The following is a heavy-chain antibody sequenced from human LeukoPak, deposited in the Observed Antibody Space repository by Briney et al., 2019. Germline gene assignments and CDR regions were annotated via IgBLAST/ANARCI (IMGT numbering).Heavy chain of an antibody. Sequence: GGSLRLSCAASGFTVSSNYMSWVRQAPGKGLEWVSVIYSGGSTYYADSVKGRFTISRDTSKNTLSLQMNSLRAEDTAVYYCARTPYDILTGYFYGMDVWGQGTTVTVS. V-gene: IGHV3-66*01. D-gene: IGHD3-9*01. J-gene: IGHJ6*02. CDR3: ARTPYDILTGYFYGMDV. CDR2: IYSGGST. CDR1: GFTVSSNY.